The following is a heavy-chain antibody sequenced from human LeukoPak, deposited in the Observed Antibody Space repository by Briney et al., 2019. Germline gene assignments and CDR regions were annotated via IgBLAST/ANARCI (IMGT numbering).Heavy chain of an antibody. V-gene: IGHV3-11*01. D-gene: IGHD4-17*01. J-gene: IGHJ5*02. Sequence: GGSLRLSCAASGFTFSDYYMSWIRQAPGKGLEWVSYISSSGSTIYYADSVKGRFTISRDNAKNSLYLQMNSLRAEDTAVYYCASSVTSHWFDPWGQGTLVTVSS. CDR2: ISSSGSTI. CDR1: GFTFSDYY. CDR3: ASSVTSHWFDP.